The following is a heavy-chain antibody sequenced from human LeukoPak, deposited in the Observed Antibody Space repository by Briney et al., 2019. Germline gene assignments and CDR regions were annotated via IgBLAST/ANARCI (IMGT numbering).Heavy chain of an antibody. D-gene: IGHD6-13*01. CDR2: INPNSGGT. Sequence: GASVKVSCKASGYTFTGYYMHWVRQAPGQGLEWMGRINPNSGGTNYAQKFQGRVTMTRDTSISTAYTELSRLRSDDTAVYYCARVHRRIATAGTGYYFDYWGQGTLVTVSS. CDR3: ARVHRRIATAGTGYYFDY. J-gene: IGHJ4*02. CDR1: GYTFTGYY. V-gene: IGHV1-2*06.